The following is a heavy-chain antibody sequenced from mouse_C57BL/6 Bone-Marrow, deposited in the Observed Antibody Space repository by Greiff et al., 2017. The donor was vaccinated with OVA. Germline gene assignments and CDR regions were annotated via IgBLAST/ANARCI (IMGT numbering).Heavy chain of an antibody. V-gene: IGHV1-26*01. CDR2: INPNNGGT. CDR3: ARSQDSPITTVVATSDV. Sequence: VQLQQSGPELVKPGASVKISCKASGYTFTDYYMNWVKQSHGKSLEWIGDINPNNGGTSYNQKFKGKATLTVDKSSSTAYMELRSLTSEDSAVYYCARSQDSPITTVVATSDVWGTGTTVTVSS. CDR1: GYTFTDYY. J-gene: IGHJ1*03. D-gene: IGHD1-1*01.